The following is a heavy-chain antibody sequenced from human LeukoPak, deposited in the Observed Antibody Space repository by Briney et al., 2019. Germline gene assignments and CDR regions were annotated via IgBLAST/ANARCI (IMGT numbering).Heavy chain of an antibody. Sequence: SETLSLSCTVSGGSFNNYYWNWIRQPAGKGLEWIGRIYSSGSTDYNTSLKSRVAMSVDTSKNQFSLDLTSVTAADSAVYYCARGRGRLLLIDYWGQGTLVTVSS. J-gene: IGHJ4*02. D-gene: IGHD2-15*01. CDR3: ARGRGRLLLIDY. V-gene: IGHV4-4*07. CDR1: GGSFNNYY. CDR2: IYSSGST.